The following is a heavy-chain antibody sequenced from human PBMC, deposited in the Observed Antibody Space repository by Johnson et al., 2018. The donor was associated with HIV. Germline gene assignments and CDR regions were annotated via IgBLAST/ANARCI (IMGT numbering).Heavy chain of an antibody. D-gene: IGHD6-13*01. J-gene: IGHJ3*02. CDR2: IGTAGDT. CDR3: AKGYSSSWYQDAFDI. Sequence: VQLVESGGGLAKPAWSPRLSCAASGFTFSSYDMHWVRQATGKGLEWVSAIGTAGDTYYPGSVKGRFTISRDNAKNSLYLQMNSLRAEDTALYYCAKGYSSSWYQDAFDIWGQGTMVTVSS. CDR1: GFTFSSYD. V-gene: IGHV3-13*01.